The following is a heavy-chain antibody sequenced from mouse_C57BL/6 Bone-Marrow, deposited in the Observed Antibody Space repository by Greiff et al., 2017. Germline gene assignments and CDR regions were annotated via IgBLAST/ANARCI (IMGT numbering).Heavy chain of an antibody. D-gene: IGHD1-1*01. Sequence: EVKLMESGGGLVKPGGSLKLSCAASGFTFSDYGMHWVRQAPEKGLEWVAYISSGSSTIYYADTVKGRFTISRDNAKNTLFLQMTSLRSEDTAMYYGARNYYGSSYKSPYFDVWGTGTTVTVSS. CDR2: ISSGSSTI. J-gene: IGHJ1*03. CDR3: ARNYYGSSYKSPYFDV. V-gene: IGHV5-17*01. CDR1: GFTFSDYG.